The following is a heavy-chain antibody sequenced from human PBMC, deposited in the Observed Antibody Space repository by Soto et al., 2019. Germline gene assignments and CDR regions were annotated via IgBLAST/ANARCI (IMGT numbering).Heavy chain of an antibody. Sequence: QVQLQESGPGLVKPSETLSLTCTVSGGSVNSDNYYWSWIRQPPGKGLAWIGYIYHTGRTNYNPSLESRITISLDTSKNQFSLTLSSVTAADTALFYCAREFSNTPEAFDSWGQGALVTVSS. CDR1: GGSVNSDNYY. V-gene: IGHV4-61*01. J-gene: IGHJ4*02. D-gene: IGHD3-3*02. CDR2: IYHTGRT. CDR3: AREFSNTPEAFDS.